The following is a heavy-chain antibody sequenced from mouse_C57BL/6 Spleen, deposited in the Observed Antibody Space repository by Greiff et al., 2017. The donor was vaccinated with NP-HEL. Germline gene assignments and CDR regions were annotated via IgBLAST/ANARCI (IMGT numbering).Heavy chain of an antibody. CDR2: INPYNGGT. Sequence: VQLQQSGPVLVKPGASVKMSCKASGYTFTDYYMNWVKQSHGKSLEWIGVINPYNGGTSYNQKFKGKATLTVDKSSSTAYMERNSLTSEDSAVYYCARWGYYGSSPAWFAYWGQGTLVTVSA. V-gene: IGHV1-19*01. CDR3: ARWGYYGSSPAWFAY. D-gene: IGHD1-1*01. J-gene: IGHJ3*01. CDR1: GYTFTDYY.